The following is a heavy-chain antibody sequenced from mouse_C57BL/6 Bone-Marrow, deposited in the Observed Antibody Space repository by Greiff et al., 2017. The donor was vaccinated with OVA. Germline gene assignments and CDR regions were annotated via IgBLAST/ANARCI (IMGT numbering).Heavy chain of an antibody. V-gene: IGHV5-9-1*02. J-gene: IGHJ2*01. CDR1: GFTFSSYA. Sequence: EVQLVESGEGLVKPGGSLKLSCAASGFTFSSYAMSWVRQTPEKRLEWVAYISSGGDYIYYADTVKGRFPISRDNARNTLYLQMSSLKSEDTAMYYCTRDGSSMYYFDYWGQGTTLTVSS. CDR2: ISSGGDYI. CDR3: TRDGSSMYYFDY. D-gene: IGHD1-1*01.